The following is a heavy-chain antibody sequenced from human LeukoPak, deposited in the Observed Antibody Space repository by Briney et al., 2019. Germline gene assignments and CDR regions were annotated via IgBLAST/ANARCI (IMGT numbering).Heavy chain of an antibody. CDR1: GSSISNSY. CDR2: IHSSGRT. J-gene: IGHJ4*02. Sequence: SETLSLTCSVSGSSISNSYWSWIRQPPGKGLEWIGYIHSSGRTKYDPSLESRVTISIDTSMNHFSLKVSSVTAPDTAVYYCARHQDGYGDYFDFWGQGILVTVSS. D-gene: IGHD5-24*01. V-gene: IGHV4-59*08. CDR3: ARHQDGYGDYFDF.